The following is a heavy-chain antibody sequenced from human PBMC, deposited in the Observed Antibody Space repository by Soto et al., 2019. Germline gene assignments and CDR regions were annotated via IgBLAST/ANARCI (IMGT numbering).Heavy chain of an antibody. CDR1: GGTFSSNA. J-gene: IGHJ2*01. CDR3: AVTVTGSRSTLAH. Sequence: QVQLVQSGAEVKKPGSSVKVSCKSSGGTFSSNAISWVRQAPGQGLEWMGGIIPMYASPNYAQNFQGRVTVTADKATSTAYLELSRLKFADSAIYYCAVTVTGSRSTLAHWGRGTLVIVSS. CDR2: IIPMYASP. V-gene: IGHV1-69*06. D-gene: IGHD3-9*01.